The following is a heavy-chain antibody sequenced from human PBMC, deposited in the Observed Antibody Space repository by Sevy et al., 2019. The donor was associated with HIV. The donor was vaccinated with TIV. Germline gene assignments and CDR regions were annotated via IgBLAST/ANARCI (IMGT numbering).Heavy chain of an antibody. V-gene: IGHV3-30*03. CDR3: ARDGGYSVNFLPSGY. CDR2: ISFDGSDK. J-gene: IGHJ4*02. Sequence: GGSLRLSCAASGFSFSTHAMHWVRQAPGKGLEWVAVISFDGSDKYYSDSVKGRFTISRDDSKNTLYLQMSSLRAGDTAVYYCARDGGYSVNFLPSGYWGQGTLVTVSS. CDR1: GFSFSTHA. D-gene: IGHD3-10*02.